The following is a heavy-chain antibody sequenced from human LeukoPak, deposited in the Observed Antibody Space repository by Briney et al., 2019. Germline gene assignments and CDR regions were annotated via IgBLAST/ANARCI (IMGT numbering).Heavy chain of an antibody. Sequence: GASVKVSCKASGGTFTSYAISWVRQAPGQGLEWVGGSIPIFGTTNYAQKFQGRVTMTTDTSTSTDYMELRSLRSDDTAVYYCARDKNDYGGYPEVWGQGTLLTVSS. V-gene: IGHV1-69*05. CDR1: GGTFTSYA. CDR3: ARDKNDYGGYPEV. CDR2: SIPIFGTT. D-gene: IGHD4-23*01. J-gene: IGHJ4*02.